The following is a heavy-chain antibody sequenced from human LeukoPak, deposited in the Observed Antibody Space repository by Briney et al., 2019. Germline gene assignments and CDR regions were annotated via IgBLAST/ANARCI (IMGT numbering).Heavy chain of an antibody. Sequence: ASVTVSFKSSGGTFSSYAISWVRQPPGQGLEWMGGTIPIFGGANYAQKFQGRVTITADESTTTAYMELRSLRSEDTAVYYCARKLSSGSYMNYWGQGTLVTVSS. CDR1: GGTFSSYA. D-gene: IGHD1-26*01. CDR3: ARKLSSGSYMNY. V-gene: IGHV1-69*13. J-gene: IGHJ4*02. CDR2: TIPIFGGA.